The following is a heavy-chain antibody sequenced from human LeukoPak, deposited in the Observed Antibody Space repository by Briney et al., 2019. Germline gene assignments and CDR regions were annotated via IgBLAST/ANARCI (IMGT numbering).Heavy chain of an antibody. J-gene: IGHJ4*02. Sequence: GGSLRLSCAASGFTFQNYAMSWVRQAPGKGLEWASSISGSGPSTDYADSVKGRFTISRDKSKNTLYLQMNSLRAEDTAVYYCAKESAYCGSDCRSLSDYWGQGTLVTVSS. CDR2: ISGSGPST. V-gene: IGHV3-23*01. CDR3: AKESAYCGSDCRSLSDY. CDR1: GFTFQNYA. D-gene: IGHD2-21*02.